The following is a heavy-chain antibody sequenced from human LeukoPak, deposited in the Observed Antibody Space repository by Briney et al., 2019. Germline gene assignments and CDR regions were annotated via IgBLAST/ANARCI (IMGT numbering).Heavy chain of an antibody. CDR1: GGSISSGSYY. CDR2: IYTSGST. J-gene: IGHJ6*02. CDR3: ARDHLYYYYGMDV. V-gene: IGHV4-61*02. Sequence: SETLSLTCTVSGGSISSGSYYWSWIRQPAGKGLEWIGRIYTSGSTNYNPSLKSRVTISVDTSRNQFSLKLSSVTAADTAVHYCARDHLYYYYGMDVWGQGTTVTVSS.